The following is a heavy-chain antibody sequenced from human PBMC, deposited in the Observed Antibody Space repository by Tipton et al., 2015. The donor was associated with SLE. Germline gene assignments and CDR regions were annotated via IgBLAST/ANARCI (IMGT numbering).Heavy chain of an antibody. J-gene: IGHJ3*02. CDR1: GGSISSYY. D-gene: IGHD2-21*01. Sequence: TLSLTCTVSGGSISSYYWSWIRQPPGKGLEWIGYIYYSGSTNYNPSLKSRVTISVDTSKNQFSLKLSSVTAADTAVYYCAREGYCGGDCSLSEAFDIWGQGTMVTVSS. V-gene: IGHV4-59*01. CDR2: IYYSGST. CDR3: AREGYCGGDCSLSEAFDI.